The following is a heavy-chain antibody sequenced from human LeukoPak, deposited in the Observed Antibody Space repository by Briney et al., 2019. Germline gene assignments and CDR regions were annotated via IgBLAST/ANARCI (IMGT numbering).Heavy chain of an antibody. CDR3: AKTRYGGSGNPYFFDY. V-gene: IGHV3-23*01. Sequence: GGSLRLSCAASGLIISNNYMSWVRQAPGKGLEWVLSISSDAVNTYYAGSVKGRFTISRDNSKNTLYLQMNSLRAEDTALYYCAKTRYGGSGNPYFFDYWGQGTLVTVSS. D-gene: IGHD3-10*01. CDR1: GLIISNNY. J-gene: IGHJ4*02. CDR2: ISSDAVNT.